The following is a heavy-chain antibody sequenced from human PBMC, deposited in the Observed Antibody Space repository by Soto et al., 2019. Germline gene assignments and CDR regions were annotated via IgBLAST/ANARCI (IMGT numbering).Heavy chain of an antibody. J-gene: IGHJ6*03. CDR1: GFTFSSYW. CDR3: ARGQLVCCSGGSCHYVHYYYYYMDV. CDR2: IKQDGSEK. Sequence: PGGSLRLSCAASGFTFSSYWMSWVRQAPGKGLEWVANIKQDGSEKCYVDSVKGRFTISRDNAKNSLYLQMNSLRAEDTAVYYCARGQLVCCSGGSCHYVHYYYYYMDVWGKGTTVTVCS. V-gene: IGHV3-7*01. D-gene: IGHD2-15*01.